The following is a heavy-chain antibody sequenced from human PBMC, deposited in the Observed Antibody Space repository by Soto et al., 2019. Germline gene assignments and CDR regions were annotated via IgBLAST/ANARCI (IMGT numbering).Heavy chain of an antibody. CDR2: IRSKAYGGTT. J-gene: IGHJ5*02. CDR3: TRAGPLQGLGEPPASWFDP. D-gene: IGHD3-10*01. Sequence: PGGSLRLSCTASGFTFGDYAMSWFRQAPGKGLEWVGFIRSKAYGGTTEYAASVKGRFTISRDDSKSIAYLQMNSLKTEDTAVYYCTRAGPLQGLGEPPASWFDPWGQGTLVTVSS. V-gene: IGHV3-49*03. CDR1: GFTFGDYA.